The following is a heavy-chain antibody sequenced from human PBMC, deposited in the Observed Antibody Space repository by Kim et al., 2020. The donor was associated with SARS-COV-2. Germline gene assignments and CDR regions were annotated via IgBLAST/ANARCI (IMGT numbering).Heavy chain of an antibody. D-gene: IGHD3-10*01. CDR3: SRKLLLLGANAMDV. CDR1: GFSVSTND. Sequence: GGSLRLSCVASGFSVSTNDMSWVRQAPGKGLEWVASIFDSGNTYNADSAKGRFIIFRDNYKHTPFLHMNSLRSDDKAAYYCSRKLLLLGANAMDVWG. J-gene: IGHJ6*02. V-gene: IGHV3-53*01. CDR2: IFDSGNT.